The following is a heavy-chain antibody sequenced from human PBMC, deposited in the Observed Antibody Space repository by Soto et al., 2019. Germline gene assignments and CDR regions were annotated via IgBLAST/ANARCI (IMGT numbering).Heavy chain of an antibody. J-gene: IGHJ4*02. D-gene: IGHD7-27*01. CDR2: IYYSGST. Sequence: SETLSLTCTVSGGSISNGGYYWSWIRQHPGKGLEWIGYIYYSGSTYYNPSLKSRVTISVDTSKKQFSLILSSVTAADTAVYYCARITKSPNSGYFDYWGQGALVTVSS. V-gene: IGHV4-31*03. CDR3: ARITKSPNSGYFDY. CDR1: GGSISNGGYY.